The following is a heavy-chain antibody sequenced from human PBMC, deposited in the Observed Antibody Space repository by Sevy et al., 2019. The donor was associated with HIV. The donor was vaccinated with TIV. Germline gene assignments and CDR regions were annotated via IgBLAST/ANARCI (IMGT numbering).Heavy chain of an antibody. Sequence: SETLSLTCAVSGYSISSGYYWGWIRQPPGKGLESIGSIYHSGSTYYNPSLKRRVTISVDTSKNQFSLKLSSVTAADTAVYYCARTGSSANWYFDLWGRGTLVTVSS. V-gene: IGHV4-38-2*01. CDR3: ARTGSSANWYFDL. CDR1: GYSISSGYY. J-gene: IGHJ2*01. CDR2: IYHSGST. D-gene: IGHD6-13*01.